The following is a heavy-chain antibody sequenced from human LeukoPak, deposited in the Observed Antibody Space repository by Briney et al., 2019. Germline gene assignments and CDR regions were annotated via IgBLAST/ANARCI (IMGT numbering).Heavy chain of an antibody. CDR1: GFSVSMKY. Sequence: GGSLRLSCAASGFSVSMKYMTWVRQAPGKGLGWVSVIFSGGTTYYADSVKGRFTVSRDNSKNMMYLQMNSLRAGDAAVYYCARFSGPGMQHYYYYMDVWGTGTTVTVSS. J-gene: IGHJ6*03. V-gene: IGHV3-53*01. CDR3: ARFSGPGMQHYYYYMDV. D-gene: IGHD3-10*01. CDR2: IFSGGTT.